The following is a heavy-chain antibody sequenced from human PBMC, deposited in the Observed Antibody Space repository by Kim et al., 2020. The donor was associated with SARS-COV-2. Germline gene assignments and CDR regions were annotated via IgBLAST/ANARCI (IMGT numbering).Heavy chain of an antibody. J-gene: IGHJ3*02. V-gene: IGHV5-10-1*01. CDR2: IDPSDSYT. CDR3: ARLLYGDYGRNAFDI. CDR1: GYSFTSYW. D-gene: IGHD4-17*01. Sequence: GESLKISCKGSGYSFTSYWISWVRQMPGKGLEWMGRIDPSDSYTNYSPSFQGHVTISADKSISTAYLQWSSLKASDTAMYYCARLLYGDYGRNAFDIWGQGTMVTVSS.